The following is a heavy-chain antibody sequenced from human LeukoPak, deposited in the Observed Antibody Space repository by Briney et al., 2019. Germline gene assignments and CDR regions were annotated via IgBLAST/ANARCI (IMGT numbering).Heavy chain of an antibody. D-gene: IGHD6-13*01. CDR1: GGSISSSSYY. J-gene: IGHJ4*02. V-gene: IGHV4-39*01. CDR2: IYYSGST. Sequence: PSETLSLTCTVSGGSISSSSYYWGWIRQPPGKGLEWIGSIYYSGSTYYNPSLKRRVTISVDTSKNQFSLKLSSVTAADTAVYYCARVVIAAQIRDYFDYWGQGTLVTVSS. CDR3: ARVVIAAQIRDYFDY.